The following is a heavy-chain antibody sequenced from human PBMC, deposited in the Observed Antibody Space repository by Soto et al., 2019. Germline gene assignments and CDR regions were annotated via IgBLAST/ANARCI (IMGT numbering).Heavy chain of an antibody. D-gene: IGHD2-2*01. V-gene: IGHV4-39*01. CDR2: IFYSGST. Sequence: QLQLQESGPGLLKPSETLSVTCTVSGGSISSSSYYWGWIRQPPGKGLEWIGSIFYSGSTYDNPSLKRRVTVSVDTSKNQFSLKLSSVTAADTAVYYCARHFRRYCSSTSCYDWFDPWGQGTLVTVSS. CDR1: GGSISSSSYY. CDR3: ARHFRRYCSSTSCYDWFDP. J-gene: IGHJ5*02.